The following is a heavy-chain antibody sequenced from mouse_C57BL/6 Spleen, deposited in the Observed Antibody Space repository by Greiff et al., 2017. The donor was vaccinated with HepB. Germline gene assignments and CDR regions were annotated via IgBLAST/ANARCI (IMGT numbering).Heavy chain of an antibody. CDR2: IYPGDGDT. Sequence: QVQLKESGPELVKPGASVKISCKASGYAFSSSWMNWVKQRPGKGLEWIGRIYPGDGDTNYNGKFKGKATLTADKSSSTAYMQLSSLTSEDSAVYFCANSYGSSSFWFAYWGQGTLVTVSA. CDR1: GYAFSSSW. V-gene: IGHV1-82*01. J-gene: IGHJ3*01. CDR3: ANSYGSSSFWFAY. D-gene: IGHD1-1*01.